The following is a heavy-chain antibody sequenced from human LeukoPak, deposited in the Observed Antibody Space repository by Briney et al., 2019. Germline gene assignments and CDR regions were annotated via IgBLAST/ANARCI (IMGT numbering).Heavy chain of an antibody. Sequence: PGGSLRLSCAASGFTFSDYATSWVRQTPGEGLEWVSTISGDGENTYYADSVKGRFTISRDNSTNTLYLQLNSLRAEDTAVYYCASLLPGYCSSTSCYPHFLDWGQGTLVTVSS. V-gene: IGHV3-23*01. J-gene: IGHJ4*02. D-gene: IGHD2-2*01. CDR3: ASLLPGYCSSTSCYPHFLD. CDR1: GFTFSDYA. CDR2: ISGDGENT.